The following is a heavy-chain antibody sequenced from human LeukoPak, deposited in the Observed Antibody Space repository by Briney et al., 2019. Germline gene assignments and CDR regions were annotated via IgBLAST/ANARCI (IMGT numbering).Heavy chain of an antibody. CDR1: GFTFSSYA. CDR3: ARDVKYYDFWSGYREYYFDY. J-gene: IGHJ4*02. V-gene: IGHV3-30-3*01. Sequence: GGSLRLSCAASGFTFSSYAMHWVRQAPGKGLEWVAVISHGGSNKYYADSVKGRFTISRDNSKNTLYLQMNSLRAEDTAVYYCARDVKYYDFWSGYREYYFDYWGQGTLVTVSS. CDR2: ISHGGSNK. D-gene: IGHD3-3*01.